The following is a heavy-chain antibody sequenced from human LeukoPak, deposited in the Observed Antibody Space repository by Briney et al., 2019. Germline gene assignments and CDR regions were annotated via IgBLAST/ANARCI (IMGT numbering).Heavy chain of an antibody. CDR1: GYTFTSYD. D-gene: IGHD5-18*01. J-gene: IGHJ5*02. V-gene: IGHV1-2*02. CDR2: MNPNSGGT. Sequence: ASVKVSCKASGYTFTSYDINWVRQATGQGLEWMGWMNPNSGGTNYAQKFQGRVTMTRDTSISTAYMELSRLRSDDTAVYYCARDLGTVYSYDENWFDPWGQGTLVTVSS. CDR3: ARDLGTVYSYDENWFDP.